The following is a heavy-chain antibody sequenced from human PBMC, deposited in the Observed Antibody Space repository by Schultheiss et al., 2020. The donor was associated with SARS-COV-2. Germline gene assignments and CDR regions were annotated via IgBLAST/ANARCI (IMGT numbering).Heavy chain of an antibody. CDR2: MYSGGNT. CDR1: NGSIINYY. D-gene: IGHD3-10*01. J-gene: IGHJ4*02. Sequence: SQTLSLTCTVSNGSIINYYWSWIRQPPGKGLECLGYMYSGGNTYYSPSFKSRVTMSVDTSNNQFSLNLRSVTAADTAVYYCARVGAYYYGSGSYYNPDYFDYWGQGTLVTVSS. CDR3: ARVGAYYYGSGSYYNPDYFDY. V-gene: IGHV4-4*08.